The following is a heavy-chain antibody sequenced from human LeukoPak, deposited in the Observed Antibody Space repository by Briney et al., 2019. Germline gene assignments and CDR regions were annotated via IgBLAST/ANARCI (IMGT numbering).Heavy chain of an antibody. CDR2: ISTSGSDI. CDR3: AREGTGRYYYYYYMDV. J-gene: IGHJ6*03. D-gene: IGHD1-1*01. V-gene: IGHV3-48*03. CDR1: GFTFSSYE. Sequence: GGSLRLSCVASGFTFSSYEMNWVRQAPGKGLEWVAYISTSGSDIYYADSVKGRFAISRDSAKNSLYLQMNSLSAEDTATYYCAREGTGRYYYYYYMDVWGKGTTVTISS.